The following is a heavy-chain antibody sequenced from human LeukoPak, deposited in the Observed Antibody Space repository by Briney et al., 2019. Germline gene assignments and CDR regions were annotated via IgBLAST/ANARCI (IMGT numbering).Heavy chain of an antibody. CDR1: GWSFNDYY. CDR2: INARGDT. J-gene: IGHJ5*02. CDR3: ARGQVPAARGYNWSDP. Sequence: SETLSLTCAVYGWSFNDYYWNWVRQPPGKGLEWIGEINARGDTNYNPSLKSRVTISVDSSKNQFSLTLTSMIAADTAIYYCARGQVPAARGYNWSDPWGQGTLVTVSS. V-gene: IGHV4-34*01. D-gene: IGHD2-2*01.